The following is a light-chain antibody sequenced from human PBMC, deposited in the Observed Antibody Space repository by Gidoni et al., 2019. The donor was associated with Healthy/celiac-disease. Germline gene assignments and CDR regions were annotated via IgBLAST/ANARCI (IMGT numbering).Light chain of an antibody. Sequence: DIQMTQSPSSLSASVGDRVTITCQASQDISNYLNWYPQKPGKAPKLLIYDASNLETGVPSRFSGSGSGADFTFTISSMQPEDIATYYCQQFEGHLPPMYTFGQGTKLEIK. J-gene: IGKJ2*01. V-gene: IGKV1-33*01. CDR2: DAS. CDR3: QQFEGHLPPMYT. CDR1: QDISNY.